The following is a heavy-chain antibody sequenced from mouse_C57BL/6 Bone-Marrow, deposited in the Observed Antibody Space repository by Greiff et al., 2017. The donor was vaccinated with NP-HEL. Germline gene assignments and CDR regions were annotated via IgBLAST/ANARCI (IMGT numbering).Heavy chain of an antibody. Sequence: EVQLQQSGPELVKPGASVKISCKASGYTFTDYYMNWVKQSHGKSLEWIGDINPNNGGTSYNQKFKGKATLTVDKSSSTAYMELRSLTSEDSAVYYCSYYSNYYYLDYWGQGTTLTVSS. V-gene: IGHV1-26*01. J-gene: IGHJ2*01. CDR2: INPNNGGT. CDR3: SYYSNYYYLDY. CDR1: GYTFTDYY. D-gene: IGHD2-5*01.